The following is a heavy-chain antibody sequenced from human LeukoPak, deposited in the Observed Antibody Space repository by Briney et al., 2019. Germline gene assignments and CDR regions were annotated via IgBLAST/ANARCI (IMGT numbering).Heavy chain of an antibody. CDR1: GGPFSGYY. V-gene: IGHV4-34*01. CDR3: ARGGYFDWLLAFDY. D-gene: IGHD3-9*01. Sequence: PSETLSLTCGVYGGPFSGYYWSWIRQPPAKGLEWIGENNHSGSTNYNPALKSRVTISVDTSKNQFSLKLSSVTAADTAVYYCARGGYFDWLLAFDYWGQGTLVTVSS. J-gene: IGHJ4*02. CDR2: NNHSGST.